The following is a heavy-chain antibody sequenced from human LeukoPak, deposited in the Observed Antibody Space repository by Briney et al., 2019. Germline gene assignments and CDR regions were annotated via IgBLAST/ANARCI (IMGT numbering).Heavy chain of an antibody. Sequence: GASVKVSCKASGYTFTSYDINWVRQATGQGLEWMGWMNPNSGNTGYAQKFQGRVTMTRNTSISTAYMELSSLKASDTAMYYCARVDLYCSSTSCYSFDYWGQGTLVTVSS. CDR1: GYTFTSYD. CDR2: MNPNSGNT. D-gene: IGHD2-2*01. CDR3: ARVDLYCSSTSCYSFDY. V-gene: IGHV1-8*01. J-gene: IGHJ4*02.